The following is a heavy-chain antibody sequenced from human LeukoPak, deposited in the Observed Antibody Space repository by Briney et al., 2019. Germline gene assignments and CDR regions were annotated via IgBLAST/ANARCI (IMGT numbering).Heavy chain of an antibody. CDR1: GFTFDDYG. D-gene: IGHD5-18*01. CDR3: AREGGVGTYSYGWSMDY. J-gene: IGHJ4*02. CDR2: INWNGGST. V-gene: IGHV3-20*04. Sequence: GGSLRLSCAASGFTFDDYGMSWVRQAPGKGLEWVSGINWNGGSTGYADSVKGRFTISRDNSKNTLYLQMNSLRAEDMAVYYCAREGGVGTYSYGWSMDYWGQGTLVTVSS.